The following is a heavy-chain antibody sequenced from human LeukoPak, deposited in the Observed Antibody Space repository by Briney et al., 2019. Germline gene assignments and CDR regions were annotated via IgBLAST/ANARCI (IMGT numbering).Heavy chain of an antibody. Sequence: GGXXRLSCAASGFTFHNFAMSWVRQAPGKGLEWVSSISSSGEFTFYADSVKGRFTIFRDNSRYTLYLQMNSLRADDAAMYYCVKDRPNYYESNGDYYKRDGDFWGQGTLVTVSA. J-gene: IGHJ4*02. V-gene: IGHV3-23*01. CDR2: ISSSGEFT. CDR3: VKDRPNYYESNGDYYKRDGDF. D-gene: IGHD3-22*01. CDR1: GFTFHNFA.